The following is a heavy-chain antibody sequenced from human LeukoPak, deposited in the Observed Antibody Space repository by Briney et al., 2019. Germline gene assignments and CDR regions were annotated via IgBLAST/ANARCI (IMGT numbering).Heavy chain of an antibody. V-gene: IGHV3-53*05. D-gene: IGHD3-10*01. J-gene: IGHJ4*02. Sequence: GGSLRLSCAASGLTVSSNCMSWVRQAPGKGLEWVSFIYSGGSTYYTDSVKGRFTISRDNSKNTLYLQMNSLRAEDTAVYYCAKDSGTMVRGVIKNWGQGTLVTVSS. CDR2: IYSGGST. CDR3: AKDSGTMVRGVIKN. CDR1: GLTVSSNC.